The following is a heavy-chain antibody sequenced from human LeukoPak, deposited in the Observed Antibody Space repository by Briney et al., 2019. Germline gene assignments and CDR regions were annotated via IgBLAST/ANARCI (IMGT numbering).Heavy chain of an antibody. D-gene: IGHD3-3*01. J-gene: IGHJ6*02. Sequence: PGGSLRLSCAASGFTFSSYAMSWVRQAPGKGLEWVSAISGSGGSTYYADSVKGRFTISRDNSKNTLYLQMNSLRAEDTAVYYCAKSEENGDFWNGYYVGYYGMDVWGQGTTVTVSS. CDR2: ISGSGGST. CDR1: GFTFSSYA. V-gene: IGHV3-23*01. CDR3: AKSEENGDFWNGYYVGYYGMDV.